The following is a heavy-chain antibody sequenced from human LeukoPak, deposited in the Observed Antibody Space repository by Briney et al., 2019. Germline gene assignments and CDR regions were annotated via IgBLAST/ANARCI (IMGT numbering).Heavy chain of an antibody. D-gene: IGHD6-6*01. CDR3: TRGDSSSKIDY. V-gene: IGHV3-7*01. J-gene: IGHJ4*02. CDR2: IKEDGSEK. Sequence: PGGSLRLSCAASGFTFRGYWMSWARQAPGKGRGWVANIKEDGSEKYYVDSVKGRFTISRDNAKNSLNLQMDSLRVEDTAVYYCTRGDSSSKIDYWGQGTLVTVSS. CDR1: GFTFRGYW.